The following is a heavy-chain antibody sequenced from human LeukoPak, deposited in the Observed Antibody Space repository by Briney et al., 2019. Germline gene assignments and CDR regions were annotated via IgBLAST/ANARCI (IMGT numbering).Heavy chain of an antibody. CDR2: IYYSGST. Sequence: SETLSLTCTVSGGSISSGSYYWNWIPQPAGQGLEWIGRIYYSGSTNYNHFLKRRVTISVTTSKTHFSLQLSPVPAADRAVYYWAREVDSSTWYEGADAFYSWGQGTLVSASS. D-gene: IGHD6-13*01. J-gene: IGHJ3*02. V-gene: IGHV4-61*02. CDR3: AREVDSSTWYEGADAFYS. CDR1: GGSISSGSYY.